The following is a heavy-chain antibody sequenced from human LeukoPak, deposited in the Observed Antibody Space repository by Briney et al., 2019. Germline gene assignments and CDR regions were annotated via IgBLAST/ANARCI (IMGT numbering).Heavy chain of an antibody. CDR2: IYPGDSDT. D-gene: IGHD6-13*01. V-gene: IGHV5-51*01. CDR3: ARRIAGSGVDY. Sequence: GESLKISCKGSGYNFISYSIGWVRQMPGKGLEWMGIIYPGDSDTRYSPSFQGQVTISADKTISTAYLQWRSLKASDCAMYYCARRIAGSGVDYWGQGTLVTVS. CDR1: GYNFISYS. J-gene: IGHJ4*02.